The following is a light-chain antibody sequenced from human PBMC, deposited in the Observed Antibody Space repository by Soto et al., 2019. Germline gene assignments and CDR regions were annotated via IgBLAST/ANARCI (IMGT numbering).Light chain of an antibody. V-gene: IGLV2-14*01. CDR3: SSYTSSRV. CDR1: SSDVGGYNY. Sequence: QSALTQPASVSGSPGQSITISCTGTSSDVGGYNYVSWYQQHPGKAPKLMIYDVSNRPSGVSNRFSGSKSGNTASLTISGLQAEDEADYYYSSYTSSRVFGGGTKVTVL. CDR2: DVS. J-gene: IGLJ2*01.